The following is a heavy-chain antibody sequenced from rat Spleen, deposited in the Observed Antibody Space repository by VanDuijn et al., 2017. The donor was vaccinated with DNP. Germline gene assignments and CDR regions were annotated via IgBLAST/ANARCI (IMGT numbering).Heavy chain of an antibody. Sequence: QVQLKESGPGLVQPSQTLSLTCTVSGFSLISYHVHWVRQPPGKGLEWIAAMSSGGSRYYNSALKSRLSISRDTSKSQVFLKMNSLQTEDTAMYFCARYYGYNYYAMDAWGQGTSVTVSS. CDR2: MSSGGSR. J-gene: IGHJ4*01. CDR3: ARYYGYNYYAMDA. CDR1: GFSLISYH. V-gene: IGHV2S12*01. D-gene: IGHD1-9*01.